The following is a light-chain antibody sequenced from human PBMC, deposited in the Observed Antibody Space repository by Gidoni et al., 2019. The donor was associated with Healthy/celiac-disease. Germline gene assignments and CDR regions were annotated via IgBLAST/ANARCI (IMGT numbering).Light chain of an antibody. CDR1: QSISSW. Sequence: DIQMTQSPSTLSASVGDRVTITCRASQSISSWLAWYQQKPVKAPKLLIYKASSLESGVPSRFSGSGSGTEFTLTISSLQPDDFATYYCQQYNSYSWTFGQGTKVKSN. V-gene: IGKV1-5*03. J-gene: IGKJ1*01. CDR3: QQYNSYSWT. CDR2: KAS.